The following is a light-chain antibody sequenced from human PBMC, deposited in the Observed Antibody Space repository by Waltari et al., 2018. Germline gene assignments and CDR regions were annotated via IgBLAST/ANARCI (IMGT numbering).Light chain of an antibody. V-gene: IGLV2-23*01. Sequence: QSVLTQPASVSGSPGQSITISCTGTRSDIGAYNFVSWFQQLPGKAPRLLISEATKRPPGVSYRFSGSKSGNTASLLISDLQAEDEADYYCCSYVGGSRVLFGGGTKLTV. CDR3: CSYVGGSRVL. CDR1: RSDIGAYNF. J-gene: IGLJ2*01. CDR2: EAT.